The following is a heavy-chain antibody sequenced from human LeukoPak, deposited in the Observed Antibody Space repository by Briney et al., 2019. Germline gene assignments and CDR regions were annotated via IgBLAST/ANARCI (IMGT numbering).Heavy chain of an antibody. D-gene: IGHD2-2*01. CDR1: GGTFSSYA. CDR2: IIPIFGTA. V-gene: IGHV1-69*06. J-gene: IGHJ5*02. Sequence: ASVKVSCKASGGTFSSYAISWVRQAPGQGLEWMGGIIPIFGTANYAQKFQGRVTITADKSTSTAYMELSSLRSEDTAVYYCARDRGDIGVVPAAIWFGPWGQGTLVTVSS. CDR3: ARDRGDIGVVPAAIWFGP.